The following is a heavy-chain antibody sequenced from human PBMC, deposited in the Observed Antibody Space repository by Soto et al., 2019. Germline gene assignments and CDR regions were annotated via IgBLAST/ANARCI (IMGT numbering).Heavy chain of an antibody. CDR2: INAGNGNT. D-gene: IGHD1-26*01. CDR1: GYTFTSYA. Sequence: ASVKVSCKASGYTFTSYAMHWVRQAPGQRLEWMGWINAGNGNTKYSQKFQGRVTITRDTSASTAYMELSSLRSEDTAVYYCARDGPSGSYFDYWGQGTLVTVSS. CDR3: ARDGPSGSYFDY. J-gene: IGHJ4*02. V-gene: IGHV1-3*01.